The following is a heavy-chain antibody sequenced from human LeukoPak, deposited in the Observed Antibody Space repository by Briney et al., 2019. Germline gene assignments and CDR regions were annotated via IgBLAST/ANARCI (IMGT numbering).Heavy chain of an antibody. Sequence: PGGSLRLSCAASRFIFAKYYMSWVRQAPGKGLEWIATIDAHGGTNYYADSAQDRFTISRDNAKNSLLLQMNSMTAEDTAVYFCARAGTCGGYQVLDNWGKGTPVTVSP. CDR3: ARAGTCGGYQVLDN. CDR1: RFIFAKYY. D-gene: IGHD2-21*01. J-gene: IGHJ4*02. CDR2: IDAHGGTN. V-gene: IGHV3-11*01.